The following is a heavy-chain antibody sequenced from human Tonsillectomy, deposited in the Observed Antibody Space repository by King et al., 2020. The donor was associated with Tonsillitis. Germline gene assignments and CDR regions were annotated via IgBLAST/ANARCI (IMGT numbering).Heavy chain of an antibody. J-gene: IGHJ3*02. CDR1: GGSMSGYY. V-gene: IGHV4-59*08. Sequence: VQLQESGPGLVKPSETLSLTCTVSGGSMSGYYWSWIRQPPGKGLEWIGYIYYTGSTNYNPSLRSRVTISVDTSKNQFSLELSSVTAADTAVYYCARRAKWNSYVDIWGQGTMVTVSS. D-gene: IGHD1-7*01. CDR2: IYYTGST. CDR3: ARRAKWNSYVDI.